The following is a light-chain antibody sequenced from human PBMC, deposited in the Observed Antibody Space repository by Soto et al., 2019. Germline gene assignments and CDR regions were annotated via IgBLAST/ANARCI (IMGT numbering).Light chain of an antibody. CDR2: AAS. CDR3: QQSYSTPRT. Sequence: DSQMTQSPSSLSASVGDRVTITCRASQSISSYLNWYQQKPGNAPKLLIYAASSLQSGVPSRFSGSASGTDFTLTISSLQPEDFATYYCQQSYSTPRTFGQGTKVDIK. CDR1: QSISSY. J-gene: IGKJ1*01. V-gene: IGKV1-39*01.